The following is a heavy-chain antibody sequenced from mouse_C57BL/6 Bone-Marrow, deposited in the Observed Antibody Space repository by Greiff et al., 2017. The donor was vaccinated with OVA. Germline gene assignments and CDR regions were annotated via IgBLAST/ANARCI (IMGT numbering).Heavy chain of an antibody. D-gene: IGHD2-2*01. CDR1: GYTFTSYW. J-gene: IGHJ4*01. V-gene: IGHV1-55*01. CDR3: ATSTMVTTEVMDY. CDR2: IYPGSGST. Sequence: VQLKQPGAELVKPGASVKMSCKASGYTFTSYWITWVKQRPGQGLEWIGDIYPGSGSTNYNEKFKSKATLTVDTSSSTAYMQLSSLTSEDSAVYYCATSTMVTTEVMDYWGQGTSVTVSS.